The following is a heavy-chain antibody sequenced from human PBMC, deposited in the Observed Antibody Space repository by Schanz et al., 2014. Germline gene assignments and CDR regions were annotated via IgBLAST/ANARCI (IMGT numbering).Heavy chain of an antibody. J-gene: IGHJ3*02. CDR3: ASAVAPIRADSFDI. D-gene: IGHD5-12*01. CDR2: INSRSNFI. Sequence: EVQLVESGGGLVKPGGSLRLSCTASRIIFGTYSMNWIRQTPKGLEWVSSINSRSNFIYYADSVKGRFTISRDNAKNSLYLQMSSLRAADTAVYYCASAVAPIRADSFDIWGQGTMVAVSS. CDR1: RIIFGTYS. V-gene: IGHV3-21*01.